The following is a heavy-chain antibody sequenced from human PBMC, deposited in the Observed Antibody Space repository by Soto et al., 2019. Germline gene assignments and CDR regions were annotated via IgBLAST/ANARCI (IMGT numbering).Heavy chain of an antibody. V-gene: IGHV1-69*01. J-gene: IGHJ4*02. CDR3: ARYGSSSWYDRGYFDY. CDR1: GGTFSSYA. D-gene: IGHD6-13*01. CDR2: IIPIFGTA. Sequence: QVQLVQSGAEVKKPGSSVKVSCKASGGTFSSYAISWVRQAPGQGLEWMGGIIPIFGTANYAQKFQGRVTITADESTSTADMELSSLRSEDTAVYYCARYGSSSWYDRGYFDYWGQGTLVTVSS.